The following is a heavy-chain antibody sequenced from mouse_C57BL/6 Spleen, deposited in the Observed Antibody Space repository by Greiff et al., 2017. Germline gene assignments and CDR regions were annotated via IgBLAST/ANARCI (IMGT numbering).Heavy chain of an antibody. V-gene: IGHV1-52*01. CDR3: ARASGPFFDY. J-gene: IGHJ2*01. CDR2: IDPSDSET. CDR1: GYTFTSYW. Sequence: QVQLQQPGAELVRPGSSVKLSCKASGYTFTSYWMHWVKQRPIQGLEWIGNIDPSDSETNYNQKFKDKATLTVDKSSSTAYMQLSSLTSEDSAVYYCARASGPFFDYWGQGTTLTVSS. D-gene: IGHD3-2*02.